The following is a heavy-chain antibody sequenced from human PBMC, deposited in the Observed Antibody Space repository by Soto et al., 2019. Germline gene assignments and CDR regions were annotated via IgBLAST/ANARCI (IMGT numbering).Heavy chain of an antibody. CDR3: ARLGAYYQSLDP. CDR2: IYYSGTT. Sequence: PSETLSLTCTVSGDSITSNSYFWAWIRQPPGKGLEWVGYIYYSGTTYYNPSLKSRVTISLETSKSQFSLRLTSVTATDSAVYYCARLGAYYQSLDPWGPGTLVTVPQ. D-gene: IGHD2-21*01. V-gene: IGHV4-39*07. J-gene: IGHJ5*02. CDR1: GDSITSNSYF.